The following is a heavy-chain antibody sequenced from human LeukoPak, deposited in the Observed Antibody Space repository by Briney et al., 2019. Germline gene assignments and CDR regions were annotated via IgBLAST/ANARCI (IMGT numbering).Heavy chain of an antibody. CDR1: GFTFSSYA. J-gene: IGHJ6*02. CDR2: ISYDGSNK. V-gene: IGHV3-30*04. Sequence: GGSLRLSCAASGFTFSSYAMSWVRQAPGKGLEWVAVISYDGSNKYYADSVKGRFTISRDNSKNTLYLQMNSLRAEDTAVYYCAREQEWFGPRGLYYYYGMDVWGQGTTVTVSS. D-gene: IGHD3-10*01. CDR3: AREQEWFGPRGLYYYYGMDV.